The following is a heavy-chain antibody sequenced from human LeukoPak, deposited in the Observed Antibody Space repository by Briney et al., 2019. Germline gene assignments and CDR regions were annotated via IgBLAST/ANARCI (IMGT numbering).Heavy chain of an antibody. J-gene: IGHJ5*02. Sequence: SETLSLTCTVSGGSVSSGSYYWSWIRQPPGKGLEWIGYISYSGSTNYNPSLKSRVTISVDTSKNQFSLKLSSVTAADTAVYYCARAKYYYDSSGHKLNWFDPWGQGTLVAVSS. D-gene: IGHD3-22*01. CDR1: GGSVSSGSYY. V-gene: IGHV4-61*01. CDR3: ARAKYYYDSSGHKLNWFDP. CDR2: ISYSGST.